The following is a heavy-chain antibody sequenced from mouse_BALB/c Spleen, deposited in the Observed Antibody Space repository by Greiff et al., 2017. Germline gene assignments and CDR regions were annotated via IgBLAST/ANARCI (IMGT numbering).Heavy chain of an antibody. CDR1: GYTFTSYY. D-gene: IGHD2-1*01. CDR2: INPSNGGT. V-gene: IGHV1S81*02. CDR3: TRWGNYGGFAY. J-gene: IGHJ3*01. Sequence: VKVVESGAELVKPGASVKLSCKASGYTFTSYYMYWVKQRPGQGLEWIGEINPSNGGTNFNEKFKSKATLTVDKSSSTAYMQLSSLTSEDSAVYYCTRWGNYGGFAYWGQGTLVTVSA.